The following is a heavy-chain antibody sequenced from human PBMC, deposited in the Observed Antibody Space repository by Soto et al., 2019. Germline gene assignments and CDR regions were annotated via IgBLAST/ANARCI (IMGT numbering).Heavy chain of an antibody. CDR2: IKSKTDGGTT. J-gene: IGHJ6*02. CDR1: GFTFSNAW. V-gene: IGHV3-15*01. Sequence: EVQLVESGGGLVKPGGSLRLSCAASGFTFSNAWMSWVRQAPGKGLEWVGRIKSKTDGGTTDYAAPVKGRFTISRDDSKNTLYLQMNSLKTEDTAVYYCTTDFGITMVRGVIYYYYGMDVWGQGTTVTVSS. D-gene: IGHD3-10*01. CDR3: TTDFGITMVRGVIYYYYGMDV.